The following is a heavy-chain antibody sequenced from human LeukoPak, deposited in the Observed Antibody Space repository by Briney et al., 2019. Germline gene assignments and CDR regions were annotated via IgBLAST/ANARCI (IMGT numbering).Heavy chain of an antibody. CDR3: ARGRYGDYEGCFLD. CDR1: GGSFRGYY. J-gene: IGHJ4*02. V-gene: IGHV4-34*01. D-gene: IGHD4-17*01. CDR2: INHSGST. Sequence: SETLTLTCAVYGGSFRGYYRSWIRQPPGKGLECIGEINHSGSTNYNPSLKSRVTISVDTSKNQFSLKLSSVTAADTAVYSCARGRYGDYEGCFLDWGQGTLVTVSS.